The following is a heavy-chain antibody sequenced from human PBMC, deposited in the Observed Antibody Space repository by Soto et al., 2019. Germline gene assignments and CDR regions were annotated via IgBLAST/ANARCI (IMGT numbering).Heavy chain of an antibody. CDR3: TTSTMAYDFDF. Sequence: GGSLRLSCAASGFSFSSYWMSWVRQAPGKGLEWVGNVKQDGSKTYYVDSVKGRFVISRDNTKNSVYLQMNSLRAEDTALYYCTTSTMAYDFDFWGQGTLVTVSS. J-gene: IGHJ4*02. D-gene: IGHD1-1*01. CDR2: VKQDGSKT. CDR1: GFSFSSYW. V-gene: IGHV3-7*01.